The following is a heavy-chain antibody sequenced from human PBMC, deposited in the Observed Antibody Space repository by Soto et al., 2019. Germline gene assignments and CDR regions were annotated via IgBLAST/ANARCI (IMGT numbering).Heavy chain of an antibody. D-gene: IGHD3-22*01. Sequence: SETLSLTCTVSGGSISSYYWSWIRQPPGKGLEWIGYIYYSGSTNYNPSLKSRVTISVDTSKNQFSLKLSSVTAGDTAVYYCSRGGGGEWYYYDSSGYGKGFDYWGQGTLVTVSS. CDR3: SRGGGGEWYYYDSSGYGKGFDY. CDR1: GGSISSYY. V-gene: IGHV4-59*01. CDR2: IYYSGST. J-gene: IGHJ4*02.